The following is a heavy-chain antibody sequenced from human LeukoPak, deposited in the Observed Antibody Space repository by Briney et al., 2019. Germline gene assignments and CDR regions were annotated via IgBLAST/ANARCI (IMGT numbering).Heavy chain of an antibody. Sequence: SETLSLTCTVSGGSISSYYWSWTRQPPGKGLEWIGYIYYSGSTNYNPSLKSRVTISVDTSKNQFSLKLSSVTAADTAVYYCARDSGGTNECDYWGQGTLVTVSS. D-gene: IGHD1-7*01. CDR2: IYYSGST. CDR3: ARDSGGTNECDY. V-gene: IGHV4-59*01. CDR1: GGSISSYY. J-gene: IGHJ4*02.